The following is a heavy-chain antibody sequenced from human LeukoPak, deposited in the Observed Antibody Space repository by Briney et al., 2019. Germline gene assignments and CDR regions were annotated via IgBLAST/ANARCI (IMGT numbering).Heavy chain of an antibody. CDR3: ARLVDYYDSSGYYSYGVDV. CDR1: GGSFSGYY. CDR2: INHSGST. D-gene: IGHD3-22*01. V-gene: IGHV4-34*01. J-gene: IGHJ6*01. Sequence: SETLSLTCAVYGGSFSGYYWSWIRQPPGKGLEWIGEINHSGSTNYNPSLKSRVTISVDTSKNQFSLKLSSVTAADTAVYYCARLVDYYDSSGYYSYGVDVWVKGPRSPSPQ.